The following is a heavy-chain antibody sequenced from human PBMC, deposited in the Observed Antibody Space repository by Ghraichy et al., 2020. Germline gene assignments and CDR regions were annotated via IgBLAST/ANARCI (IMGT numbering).Heavy chain of an antibody. D-gene: IGHD3-9*01. J-gene: IGHJ6*02. CDR1: GFTFDDYG. Sequence: LTCAASGFTFDDYGMSWVRQAPGKGLEWVSGINWNGGSTGYADSVKGRFTISRDNAKNSLYLQMNSLRAEDTALYHCARVVPYYDILTGYYIKNYYYGMDVWGQGTTVTVSS. V-gene: IGHV3-20*01. CDR3: ARVVPYYDILTGYYIKNYYYGMDV. CDR2: INWNGGST.